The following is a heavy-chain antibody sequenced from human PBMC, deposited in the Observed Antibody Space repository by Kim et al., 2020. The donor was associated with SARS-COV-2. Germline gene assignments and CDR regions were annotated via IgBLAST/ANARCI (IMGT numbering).Heavy chain of an antibody. CDR3: AKEGSGSRLNYFDS. CDR1: GFTFTNYA. D-gene: IGHD6-13*01. CDR2: ISGGGAYT. J-gene: IGHJ4*02. V-gene: IGHV3-23*01. Sequence: GGSLRLSCAASGFTFTNYAVSWVRQAPGKGLEWVSAISGGGAYTYYADSVKGRFTISRDNSKNTLYVQMNSLRAEDTAVYYCAKEGSGSRLNYFDSWGQGTLVTVSS.